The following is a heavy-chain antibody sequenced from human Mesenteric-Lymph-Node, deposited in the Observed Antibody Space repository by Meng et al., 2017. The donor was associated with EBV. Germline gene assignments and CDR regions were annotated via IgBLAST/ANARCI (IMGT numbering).Heavy chain of an antibody. D-gene: IGHD4-17*01. CDR2: MNPISGNT. J-gene: IGHJ4*02. CDR3: ARGNTVTNPLDS. CDR1: GYSFSEYD. V-gene: IGHV1-8*01. Sequence: QVQLVQSGGEGKKPGASVKVACKASGYSFSEYDINWVRQATGQGLEWMGWMNPISGNTAYARKFLGRVTMTRDTSTGTAYMELSSLRSEDAAVYYCARGNTVTNPLDSWGQGTLVTVSS.